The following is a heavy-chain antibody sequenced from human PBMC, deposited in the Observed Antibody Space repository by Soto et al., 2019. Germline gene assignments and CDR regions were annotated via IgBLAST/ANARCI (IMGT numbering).Heavy chain of an antibody. CDR2: INAGNGNI. CDR1: GYTFTSYA. CDR3: AGASPPHPPYYYYSARDV. V-gene: IGHV1-3*01. J-gene: IGHJ6*02. D-gene: IGHD3-16*01. Sequence: QVLLVQSGAEVTKPGASVKVSCKASGYTFTSYALHWMRQAPGQGLEWMGWINAGNGNIKYSQQSQGRVTITRDTPGRTVYRERSSLRFEDTAVYFCAGASPPHPPYYYYSARDVGAQGPTASVS.